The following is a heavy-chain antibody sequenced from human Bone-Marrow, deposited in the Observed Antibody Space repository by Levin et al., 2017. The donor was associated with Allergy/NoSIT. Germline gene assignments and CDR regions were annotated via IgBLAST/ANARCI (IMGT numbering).Heavy chain of an antibody. CDR1: GYTFSDYA. CDR2: VNGYSGNT. Sequence: GESLKISCEASGYTFSDYAITWVRQAPGQGLEWLGWVNGYSGNTNYAQNFQGRLTLTRDTSTNTAYMELRSLRSDDTAIYFCARASGTINLVRGVLGYWGQGTLVTVSS. V-gene: IGHV1-18*01. D-gene: IGHD3-10*01. J-gene: IGHJ4*02. CDR3: ARASGTINLVRGVLGY.